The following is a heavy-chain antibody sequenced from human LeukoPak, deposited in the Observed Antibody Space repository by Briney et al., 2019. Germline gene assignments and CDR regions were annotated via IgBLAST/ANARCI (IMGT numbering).Heavy chain of an antibody. CDR3: ARGGGYYYDSSGYKNAFDI. J-gene: IGHJ3*02. Sequence: ASVKVSCKASGGTFSSYAISWVRQAPGQGLEWMGGIIPIFGTANYAQKFQGRVTITTDESTSTAYMELSSLRSEDTAVYYCARGGGYYYDSSGYKNAFDIWGQGTMVTVSS. CDR2: IIPIFGTA. V-gene: IGHV1-69*05. CDR1: GGTFSSYA. D-gene: IGHD3-22*01.